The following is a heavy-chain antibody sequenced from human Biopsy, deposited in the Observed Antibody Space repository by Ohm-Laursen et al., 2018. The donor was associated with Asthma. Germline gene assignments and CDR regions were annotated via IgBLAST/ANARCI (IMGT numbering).Heavy chain of an antibody. CDR3: ARAQDYYDSRGYYRSFDY. CDR2: IYYSGST. V-gene: IGHV4-31*03. D-gene: IGHD3-22*01. CDR1: YGSITSGGYY. J-gene: IGHJ4*02. Sequence: TLSLTCTVSYGSITSGGYYWTWIRQHPGKGLERIGFIYYSGSTYYNPSLKSRVSISIDTSKNQFSLKLSSVTAADTAVYYCARAQDYYDSRGYYRSFDYWGQGTLVTVSS.